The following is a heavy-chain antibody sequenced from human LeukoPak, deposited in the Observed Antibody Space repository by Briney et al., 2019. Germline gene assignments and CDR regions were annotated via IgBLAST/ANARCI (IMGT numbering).Heavy chain of an antibody. CDR1: GYSFTSYW. J-gene: IGHJ4*02. V-gene: IGHV5-51*01. D-gene: IGHD2-2*01. CDR2: IYPGDSDT. CDR3: ARNPPCSSSSCSLDF. Sequence: GESLKISCKSSGYSFTSYWIGWVRQMPGKGLGWMGIIYPGDSDTRYSPSFQGQVTMSVDKSISTAYLQWSSLKASDTAMYYCARNPPCSSSSCSLDFWGQGTLVTVSS.